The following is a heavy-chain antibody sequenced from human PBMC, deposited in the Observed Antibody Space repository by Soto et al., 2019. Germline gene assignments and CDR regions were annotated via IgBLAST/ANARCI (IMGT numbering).Heavy chain of an antibody. CDR1: GDSISSDKW. J-gene: IGHJ4*02. D-gene: IGHD4-17*01. V-gene: IGHV4-4*02. Sequence: QVQLEESGPRLVKTSGTLSLTCAVAGDSISSDKWWSGVRQPPGRGLEWIGDIHHRKGPYCSPSTKRGNTMSVEKSRNQFPLTVSSMTAADTAVYYCARGGDGTFDYWCQGSLVTVSS. CDR3: ARGGDGTFDY. CDR2: IHHRKGP.